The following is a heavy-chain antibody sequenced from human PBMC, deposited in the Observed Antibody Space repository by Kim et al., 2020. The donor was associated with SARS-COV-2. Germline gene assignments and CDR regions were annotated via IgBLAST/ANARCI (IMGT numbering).Heavy chain of an antibody. CDR1: GFTFDDYG. Sequence: GGSLRLSCAASGFTFDDYGMSWVRQAPGKGLEWVSGINWNGGSTGYADSVKGRFTISRDNAKNSLYLQMNSLRAEDTALYHCARGRGLATADIVDAFDIWGQGTMVTVSS. D-gene: IGHD2-15*01. J-gene: IGHJ3*02. CDR2: INWNGGST. CDR3: ARGRGLATADIVDAFDI. V-gene: IGHV3-20*01.